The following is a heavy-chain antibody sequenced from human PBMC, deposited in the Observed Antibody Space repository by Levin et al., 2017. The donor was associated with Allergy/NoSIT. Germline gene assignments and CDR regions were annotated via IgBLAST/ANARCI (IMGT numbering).Heavy chain of an antibody. V-gene: IGHV3-11*03. CDR3: ARLRLLTSDFDY. D-gene: IGHD3-9*01. CDR1: GFTFSDYY. Sequence: SGGSLRLSCAASGFTFSDYYMTWIRQAPGKGLEWLSYISSSSTYTNYADSMKGRFTISRDNAKNSLYLQMNTLRAEDTAVYYCARLRLLTSDFDYWGQGTLVTVSS. J-gene: IGHJ4*02. CDR2: ISSSSTYT.